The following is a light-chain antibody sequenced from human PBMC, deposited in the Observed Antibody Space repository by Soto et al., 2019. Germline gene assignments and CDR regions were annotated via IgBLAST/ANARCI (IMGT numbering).Light chain of an antibody. V-gene: IGLV1-51*02. CDR2: ENS. CDR3: GTCDSSLIAGV. CDR1: NPNIGNNY. J-gene: IGLJ3*02. Sequence: QSVLTQPPSVSAAPGQTVTISCSGSNPNIGNNYVSWYRQAPGTAPQLLIYENSKRLSGVADRFSGSKSGTSATLAITGLQTGDEADYYCGTCDSSLIAGVFGGGTKVTVL.